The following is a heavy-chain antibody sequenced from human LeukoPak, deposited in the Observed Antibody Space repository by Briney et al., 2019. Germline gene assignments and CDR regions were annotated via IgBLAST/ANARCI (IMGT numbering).Heavy chain of an antibody. V-gene: IGHV3-21*01. CDR1: GFTFSSYS. CDR2: ISSSSSYI. D-gene: IGHD3-3*01. Sequence: GGSLRLSCAASGFTFSSYSMNWVRQAPGKGLEWVSSISSSSSYIYYADSMRGGFTISRDNAKNSLYMHMNSLRAEDTAVYFCERDRTIFGVVIVDYWGQGTLVTVSS. J-gene: IGHJ4*02. CDR3: ERDRTIFGVVIVDY.